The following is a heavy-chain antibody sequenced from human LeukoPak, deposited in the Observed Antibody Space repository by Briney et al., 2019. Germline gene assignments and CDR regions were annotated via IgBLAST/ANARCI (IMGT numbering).Heavy chain of an antibody. Sequence: ASVKVSCKSSGYTFTGYYMHWVRQAPGQGLEWMGWINPNSGGTNYAQKFQGRVTMTRDTSISTAYMELSSLRSEDTAVYYCARLDSPSGSDFDYWGQGTLVTVSS. J-gene: IGHJ4*02. CDR1: GYTFTGYY. CDR3: ARLDSPSGSDFDY. V-gene: IGHV1-2*02. D-gene: IGHD1-26*01. CDR2: INPNSGGT.